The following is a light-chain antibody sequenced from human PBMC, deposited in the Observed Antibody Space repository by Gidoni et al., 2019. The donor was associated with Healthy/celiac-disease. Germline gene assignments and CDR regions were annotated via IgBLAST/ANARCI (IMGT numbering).Light chain of an antibody. CDR2: AAS. CDR3: QQSYSTPWT. Sequence: DIQKTQSPSSLYASVGDRVTITCRASQSISSYLNWYQQKPGKAPKLLIYAASSLQSGFPSRFSGSGSGTDFTLTISSLQPEDFASYFCQQSYSTPWTFGQGTKVEIK. J-gene: IGKJ1*01. V-gene: IGKV1-39*01. CDR1: QSISSY.